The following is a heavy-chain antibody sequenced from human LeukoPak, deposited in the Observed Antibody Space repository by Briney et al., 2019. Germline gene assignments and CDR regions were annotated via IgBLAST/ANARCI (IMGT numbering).Heavy chain of an antibody. J-gene: IGHJ4*02. CDR2: ITGSGGST. Sequence: GPSLRLSCAPSGLTFSSYATSSVRQAPGKGLEWVSAITGSGGSTYYAHSVKGRSTILRDNSKNTLYLEMNSLRAEDTDVYYCAKIWGGWSTYYLDYWGQGTLVTVSS. CDR3: AKIWGGWSTYYLDY. V-gene: IGHV3-23*01. D-gene: IGHD6-19*01. CDR1: GLTFSSYA.